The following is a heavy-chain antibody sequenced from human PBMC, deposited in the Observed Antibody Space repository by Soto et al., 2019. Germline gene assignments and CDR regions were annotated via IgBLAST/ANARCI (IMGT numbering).Heavy chain of an antibody. CDR2: ISATGGSK. CDR3: ANDLGLGQFYSADGLAV. V-gene: IGHV3-23*01. J-gene: IGHJ3*01. Sequence: QLLESGGGVVRPGGSLRLSCAASGFAFRTYAINWVRQAPGKGLEWVSSISATGGSKYLADSVKDRFTISRDTSENKLYLEMNYLRGDDTAVYYCANDLGLGQFYSADGLAVWGQGTPVIVSS. CDR1: GFAFRTYA. D-gene: IGHD4-4*01.